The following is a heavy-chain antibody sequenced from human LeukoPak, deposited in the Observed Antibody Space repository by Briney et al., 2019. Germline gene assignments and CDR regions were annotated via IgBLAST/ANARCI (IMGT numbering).Heavy chain of an antibody. J-gene: IGHJ4*02. V-gene: IGHV4-30-2*01. CDR3: ARGTSHPPFWSGYSGADY. CDR1: GGSISSGGYY. CDR2: IYHSGST. Sequence: PSQTLSLTCTVSGGSISSGGYYWSWIRQPPGKGLEWIGYIYHSGSTYYNPSLKSRVTISVDTSKNQFSLKLSSVTAADTAVYYCARGTSHPPFWSGYSGADYWGQGTLVTVSS. D-gene: IGHD3-3*01.